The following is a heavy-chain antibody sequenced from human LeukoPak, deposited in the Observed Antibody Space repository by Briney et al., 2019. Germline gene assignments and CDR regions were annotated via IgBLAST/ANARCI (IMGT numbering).Heavy chain of an antibody. CDR3: AKDPPGEYFDY. CDR2: ISISGSKT. Sequence: GRSLRLSCAASEFDFSSHAMTWVRQAPGKGLEWVSAISISGSKTYYADSVKGRFTISRDNSKNTLYLQMNSLRAEDTAVYYCAKDPPGEYFDYWGQGTLVTVSS. J-gene: IGHJ4*02. V-gene: IGHV3-23*01. D-gene: IGHD3-16*01. CDR1: EFDFSSHA.